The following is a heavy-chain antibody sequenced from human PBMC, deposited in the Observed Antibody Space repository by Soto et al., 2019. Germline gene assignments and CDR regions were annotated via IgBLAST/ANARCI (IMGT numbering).Heavy chain of an antibody. CDR2: IIPIFGTA. Sequence: SSVKVSCKASGGTFSSYAISWVRQAPGQGLEWMGGIIPIFGTANYAQKFQGRVTITADESTSTAYMELSSLRSEDTAIYYCARMATFGSLNWFDPWGQGTLVTVSS. CDR1: GGTFSSYA. V-gene: IGHV1-69*13. J-gene: IGHJ5*02. CDR3: ARMATFGSLNWFDP. D-gene: IGHD3-16*01.